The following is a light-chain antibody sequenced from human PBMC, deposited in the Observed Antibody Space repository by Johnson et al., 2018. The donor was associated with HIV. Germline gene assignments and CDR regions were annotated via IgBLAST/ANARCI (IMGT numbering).Light chain of an antibody. V-gene: IGLV1-51*01. J-gene: IGLJ1*01. CDR2: DNN. CDR1: SSNIGNNY. Sequence: QSVLTQPPSVSAAPGQKVTISCYGSSSNIGNNYVSWYQQLPGTAPKRLIYDNNTRPSGIPDRFSGSKYGTSTTLAITVRLTWAEADYYCDTCNNSLNVAHVFGTGTKVIVL. CDR3: DTCNNSLNVAHV.